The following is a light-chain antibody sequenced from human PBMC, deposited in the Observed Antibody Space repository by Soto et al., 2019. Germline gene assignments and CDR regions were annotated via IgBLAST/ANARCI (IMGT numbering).Light chain of an antibody. Sequence: EVVLTQSPATLSVSPGERATLSCRASQTVSRSLAWYQQKPGQAPRLLIYGASTRATGIPGRFSGSGSGTDFTLTISNLEPEDFAVYYCQQHSHWPPWTFGQGTRVEIQ. V-gene: IGKV3-11*01. CDR3: QQHSHWPPWT. CDR1: QTVSRS. CDR2: GAS. J-gene: IGKJ1*01.